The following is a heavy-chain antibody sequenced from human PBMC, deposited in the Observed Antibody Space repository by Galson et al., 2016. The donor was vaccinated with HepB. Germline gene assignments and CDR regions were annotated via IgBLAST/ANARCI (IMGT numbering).Heavy chain of an antibody. CDR1: GFAFGSHA. CDR2: IYYDGKKS. J-gene: IGHJ4*02. V-gene: IGHV3-33*06. CDR3: AKQMVVPAFDY. Sequence: SLRLSCAASGFAFGSHAMHWVRQAPGKGLEWLTVIYYDGKKSFYAESVKGRFTISRDNSQNILYLQINDLRGADTAVYYCAKQMVVPAFDYWGQGTLVTVSS. D-gene: IGHD2-21*02.